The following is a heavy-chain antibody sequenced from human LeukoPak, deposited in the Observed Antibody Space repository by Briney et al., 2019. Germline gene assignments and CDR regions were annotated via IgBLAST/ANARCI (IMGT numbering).Heavy chain of an antibody. CDR2: IYSGGST. Sequence: PGGSLRLSCAASGFTVSSNYMSWVRQAPGKGLEWVSVIYSGGSTYYADSVKGRFTISRDNSKNTLYLQMNSLRAEDTAVYYCARWAPYYYGMDVWGQGTTVTVSS. D-gene: IGHD1-26*01. J-gene: IGHJ6*02. CDR1: GFTVSSNY. CDR3: ARWAPYYYGMDV. V-gene: IGHV3-53*01.